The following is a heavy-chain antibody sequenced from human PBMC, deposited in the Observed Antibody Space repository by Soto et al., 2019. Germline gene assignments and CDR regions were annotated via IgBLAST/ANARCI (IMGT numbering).Heavy chain of an antibody. D-gene: IGHD4-17*01. J-gene: IGHJ4*02. CDR2: VSGGSGVT. CDR3: VRWNGYGDI. CDR1: GFSYITYG. Sequence: VQLLESGGGLVQPGGSLRLSCAVSGFSYITYGVTWVRQVPGKGLEWVCGVSGGSGVTHYRDSVKGRFTITGEDAKNTVYLQMNSQRVEDTGVYHCVRWNGYGDIWGQGTLVSVSS. V-gene: IGHV3-23*01.